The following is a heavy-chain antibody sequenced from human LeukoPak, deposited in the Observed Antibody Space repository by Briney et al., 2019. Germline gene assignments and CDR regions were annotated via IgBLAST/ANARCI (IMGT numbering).Heavy chain of an antibody. D-gene: IGHD6-13*01. J-gene: IGHJ4*02. CDR1: GYTFTGYY. CDR2: INTNTGNP. V-gene: IGHV7-4-1*02. Sequence: APVRVSCKASGYTFTGYYMHWVRQAPGQGLEWMGWINTNTGNPTYAQGFTGRFVFSLDTSVSTAYLQISSLKAEDTAVYYCARVVAAAGKILDYWGQGTLVTVSS. CDR3: ARVVAAAGKILDY.